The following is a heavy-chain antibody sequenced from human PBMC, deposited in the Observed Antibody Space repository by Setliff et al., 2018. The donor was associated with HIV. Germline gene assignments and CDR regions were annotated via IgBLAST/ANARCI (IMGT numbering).Heavy chain of an antibody. D-gene: IGHD3-10*01. CDR3: ARHDPWFGESNDAFDI. CDR1: GDNFNNVA. V-gene: IGHV1-69*13. J-gene: IGHJ3*02. Sequence: SVKVSCKASGDNFNNVAFNWVRQAPGQGHEWMGGILPIFGATDYAQKFQGRLTLTAVQSENSVYMELSSLRSDDTAVYYCARHDPWFGESNDAFDIWGQGTMVTVSS. CDR2: ILPIFGAT.